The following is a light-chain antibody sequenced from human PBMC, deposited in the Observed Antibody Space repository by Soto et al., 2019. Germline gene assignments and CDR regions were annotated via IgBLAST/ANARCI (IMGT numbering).Light chain of an antibody. CDR1: SSDVGGYNY. CDR2: DVN. J-gene: IGLJ1*01. CDR3: CSYAGTYTYV. V-gene: IGLV2-11*01. Sequence: LTQPRSVSGSPGQSVTISCTGTSSDVGGYNYVSWYQQHPGKAPKLMIYDVNKRPSGVPDRFSGSKSGSTASLTISGLQSEDEADYFCCSYAGTYTYVFATGTKVTVL.